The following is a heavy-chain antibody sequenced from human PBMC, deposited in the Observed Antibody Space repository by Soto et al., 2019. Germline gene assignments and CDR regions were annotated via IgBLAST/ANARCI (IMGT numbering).Heavy chain of an antibody. V-gene: IGHV3-48*01. CDR1: GFTFSSYS. J-gene: IGHJ4*02. D-gene: IGHD6-6*01. Sequence: GGSLRLSCAASGFTFSSYSMNWVRQAPGKGLEWVSYISSSSSTIYYADSVKGRFTISRDNAKNSLYLQMNSLRAEDTAVYYCARSASHSSSVFDYFDYWGQGTLVTVSS. CDR3: ARSASHSSSVFDYFDY. CDR2: ISSSSSTI.